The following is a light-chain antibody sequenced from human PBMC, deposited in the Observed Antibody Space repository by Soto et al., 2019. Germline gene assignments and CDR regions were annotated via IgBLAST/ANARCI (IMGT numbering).Light chain of an antibody. J-gene: IGLJ1*01. CDR3: QSYDSSLSGSRV. V-gene: IGLV1-40*01. Sequence: QSVLTQPPSASGTPGQGVTISCSGSSSNIGSNSVNWYQQLPGTAPKLLIYGNSNRPSGVPDRFSGSKSGTSASLAITGLQAEDEADYYCQSYDSSLSGSRVFGTGTKVTVL. CDR1: SSNIGSNS. CDR2: GNS.